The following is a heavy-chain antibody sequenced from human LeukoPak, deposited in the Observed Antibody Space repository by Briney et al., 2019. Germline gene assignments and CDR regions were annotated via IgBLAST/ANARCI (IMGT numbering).Heavy chain of an antibody. Sequence: ASVKVSCKASRYTFTGYYMHWVRQAPGQGLEWMGWINPHSGDTSYAQKFQGRVTMTRDTSTSTAYMEVSRLRSDDTAVYYCAKDMRSRGYSGYDCFDYWGQGTLVTVSS. CDR2: INPHSGDT. CDR3: AKDMRSRGYSGYDCFDY. D-gene: IGHD5-12*01. V-gene: IGHV1-2*02. CDR1: RYTFTGYY. J-gene: IGHJ4*02.